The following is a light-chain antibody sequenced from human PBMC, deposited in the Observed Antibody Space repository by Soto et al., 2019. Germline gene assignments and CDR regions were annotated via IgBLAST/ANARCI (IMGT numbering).Light chain of an antibody. CDR3: QKYNKFPSLT. CDR2: GAS. Sequence: EIVMTQSPATLSVSPGERATLSCRASQSVSSNLAWYQQKPGQAPRLLIYGASTRATGIPARFSGSGSGTEFTLTIGSLQSEDFAVYYCQKYNKFPSLTFGGGKKVEIK. CDR1: QSVSSN. V-gene: IGKV3-15*01. J-gene: IGKJ4*01.